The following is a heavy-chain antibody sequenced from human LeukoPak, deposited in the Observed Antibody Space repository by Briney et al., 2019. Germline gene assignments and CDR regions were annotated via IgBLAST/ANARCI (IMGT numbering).Heavy chain of an antibody. J-gene: IGHJ5*02. CDR3: AKGVASIAARPFSWFDP. D-gene: IGHD6-6*01. CDR2: ISYDGSNK. Sequence: PGRSLRLSCAASGFTFSSYGMHWVRQAPGKGLEGVAVISYDGSNKYYADSVKGRFTISRDNSKNKLYLQMNSLRAEDTAVYYCAKGVASIAARPFSWFDPWGQGALVTVSS. V-gene: IGHV3-30*18. CDR1: GFTFSSYG.